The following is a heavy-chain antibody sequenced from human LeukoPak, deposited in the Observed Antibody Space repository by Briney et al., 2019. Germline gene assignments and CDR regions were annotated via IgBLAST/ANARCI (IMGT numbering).Heavy chain of an antibody. CDR1: GYIFTSYW. Sequence: GESLTISCTGSGYIFTSYWIGWVRQMPGKGLEWVGNIYPGDSDTRYSPSFQGQVTISADKSISTAYLQWSSLKASDTAMYYCARRAPLGYCSGGSCHDAFDIWGQGTMVTVSS. J-gene: IGHJ3*02. CDR3: ARRAPLGYCSGGSCHDAFDI. V-gene: IGHV5-51*01. CDR2: IYPGDSDT. D-gene: IGHD2-15*01.